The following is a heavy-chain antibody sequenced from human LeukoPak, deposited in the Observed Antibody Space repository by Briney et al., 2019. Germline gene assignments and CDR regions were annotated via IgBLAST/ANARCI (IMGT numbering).Heavy chain of an antibody. D-gene: IGHD5-12*01. J-gene: IGHJ3*02. CDR3: TREAVATIRGFDAFDI. Sequence: PGGSLRLSCAASGFTFSSYGMHWVRQAPGKGLEWVAVIWYDGSNKYYADSVKGRFTISRDNSKNTLYLQMNSLRAEDTAVYYCTREAVATIRGFDAFDIWGQGTMVTVSS. CDR1: GFTFSSYG. CDR2: IWYDGSNK. V-gene: IGHV3-33*01.